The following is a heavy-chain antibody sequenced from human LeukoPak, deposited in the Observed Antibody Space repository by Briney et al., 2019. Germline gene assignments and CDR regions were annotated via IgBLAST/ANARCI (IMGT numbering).Heavy chain of an antibody. J-gene: IGHJ5*02. CDR3: AREAVSRRNWFDP. D-gene: IGHD1-14*01. CDR2: IKQDGSEK. Sequence: PGGSLRLSCAASGFTFSSYWMSWVRQAPGKGLEWVAIIKQDGSEKYYVDSVKGRFTISRDNAKNSLYLQMNSLRAEDTAVYYCAREAVSRRNWFDPWGQGTLVTVSS. CDR1: GFTFSSYW. V-gene: IGHV3-7*03.